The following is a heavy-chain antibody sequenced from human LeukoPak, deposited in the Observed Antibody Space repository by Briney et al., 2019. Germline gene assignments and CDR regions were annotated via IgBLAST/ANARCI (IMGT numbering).Heavy chain of an antibody. V-gene: IGHV1-69*13. D-gene: IGHD3-3*01. J-gene: IGHJ4*02. CDR2: IIPIFGTA. CDR3: ARGATTLYAFDY. CDR1: GGTFSSYA. Sequence: SVTVSCKASGGTFSSYAISWVRQAPGQGLEWMGGIIPIFGTANYAQKFQGRVTITADESTSTAYMELSSLRSEDTAVYYCARGATTLYAFDYWGQGTLVTVSS.